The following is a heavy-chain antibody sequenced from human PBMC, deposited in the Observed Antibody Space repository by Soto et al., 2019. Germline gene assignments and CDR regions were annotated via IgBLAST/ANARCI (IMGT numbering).Heavy chain of an antibody. CDR3: ARSYRSGYYYAEYFQH. CDR1: GGTFSSYA. V-gene: IGHV1-69*13. Sequence: SVKVYCKASGGTFSSYAISWVRQAPGQGLEWMGGIIPIFGTANYAQKFQGRVTITADESTSTAYMELSSLRSEDTAVYYCARSYRSGYYYAEYFQHWGQGTLVTVSS. D-gene: IGHD3-22*01. J-gene: IGHJ1*01. CDR2: IIPIFGTA.